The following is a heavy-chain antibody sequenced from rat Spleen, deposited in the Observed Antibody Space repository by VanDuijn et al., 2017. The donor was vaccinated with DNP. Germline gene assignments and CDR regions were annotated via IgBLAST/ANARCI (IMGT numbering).Heavy chain of an antibody. CDR3: ARRDLGLYWYFDF. Sequence: EVQLVESGGGLVQPGRSLKLSCSASGFTFTNYGMTWVRQVPTRGLEWVASITTGGGTTYYRDSVKGRFTISRDNAKNTQYLQMDSLRSEDTATYYCARRDLGLYWYFDFWGPGTMVTVSS. CDR1: GFTFTNYG. CDR2: ITTGGGTT. V-gene: IGHV5S13*01. J-gene: IGHJ1*01. D-gene: IGHD5-1*01.